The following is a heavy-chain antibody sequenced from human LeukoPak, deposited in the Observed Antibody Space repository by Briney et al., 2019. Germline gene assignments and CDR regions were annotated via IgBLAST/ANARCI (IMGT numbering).Heavy chain of an antibody. CDR1: GFTFSSYA. J-gene: IGHJ4*02. V-gene: IGHV3-66*01. Sequence: GGSLRLSCAASGFTFSSYAMSWVRQAPGKGLEWVSVIYSGGRTYYADSVKGRFTISRDNSKNTLYLQMNSLRAEDTAVYYCARGQRAAAGFDYWGQGTLVTVSS. CDR3: ARGQRAAAGFDY. CDR2: IYSGGRT. D-gene: IGHD6-13*01.